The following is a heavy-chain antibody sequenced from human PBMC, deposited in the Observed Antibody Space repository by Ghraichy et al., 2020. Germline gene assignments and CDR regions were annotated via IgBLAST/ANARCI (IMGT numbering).Heavy chain of an antibody. CDR3: AREDVGSRNWFDP. D-gene: IGHD6-25*01. Sequence: ESLNISCTVSGYSISSGYYWGWIRQPPGKGLEWIGSIYHSGSTYYNPSLKSRVTISVDTSKNQFSLKLSSVTAADTAVYYCAREDVGSRNWFDPWGQGTLVTVSS. CDR2: IYHSGST. CDR1: GYSISSGYY. V-gene: IGHV4-38-2*02. J-gene: IGHJ5*02.